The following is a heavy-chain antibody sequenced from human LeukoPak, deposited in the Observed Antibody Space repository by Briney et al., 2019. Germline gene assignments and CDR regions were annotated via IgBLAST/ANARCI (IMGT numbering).Heavy chain of an antibody. V-gene: IGHV4-59*08. CDR2: ISNSGST. Sequence: PSETLSLTCTVSGGSIRSYYWSWVRQPPGEGVEGIGYISNSGSTNYNPSLKSRVTISEDTSKNQLSLRLSSVTAADTAVYYCARLGYSSSLKFDYWGQGTLVTVSS. CDR1: GGSIRSYY. D-gene: IGHD6-13*01. CDR3: ARLGYSSSLKFDY. J-gene: IGHJ4*02.